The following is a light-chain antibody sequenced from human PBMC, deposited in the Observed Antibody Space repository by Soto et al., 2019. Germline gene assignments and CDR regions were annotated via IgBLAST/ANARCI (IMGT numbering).Light chain of an antibody. J-gene: IGKJ5*01. CDR2: KAP. CDR3: QEYNSYPVS. Sequence: IPLTPSPSTLSASFVYRLTNNCLASQNIDAWLAWYQQKPGKAPKVLIYKAPSLESGVPSRFSGSGSGTEFTLTISSLQPEDVATYYCQEYNSYPVSFGQGTRLEIK. CDR1: QNIDAW. V-gene: IGKV1-5*03.